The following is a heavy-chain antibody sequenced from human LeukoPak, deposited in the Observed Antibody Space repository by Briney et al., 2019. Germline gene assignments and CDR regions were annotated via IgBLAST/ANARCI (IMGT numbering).Heavy chain of an antibody. D-gene: IGHD3-3*01. CDR2: ISGSGGST. J-gene: IGHJ4*02. CDR3: AKGPTYYDFWCGYYGGGYYFDY. Sequence: QTGGSLRLSCAASGFTFSSYAMSWVRQAPGKGLEWVSAISGSGGSTYYADSVKGRFTISRDNSKNTLYLQMNSLRAEDTAVYYCAKGPTYYDFWCGYYGGGYYFDYWGQGTLVTVSS. CDR1: GFTFSSYA. V-gene: IGHV3-23*01.